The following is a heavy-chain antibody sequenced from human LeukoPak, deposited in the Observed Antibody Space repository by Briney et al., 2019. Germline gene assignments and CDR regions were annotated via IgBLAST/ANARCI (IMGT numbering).Heavy chain of an antibody. CDR3: ARAPHGSGCDF. CDR1: GDSVSSTSAT. J-gene: IGHJ4*02. CDR2: TYYRSRWFN. V-gene: IGHV6-1*01. D-gene: IGHD6-19*01. Sequence: SQTLSLTCAISGDSVSSTSATWIWIGQSPSRGLEWLGRTYYRSRWFNDYALSLQGRISVSPDTSKNQFSLQLNSVTPEDTALYYCARAPHGSGCDFWGQGTLVSVSS.